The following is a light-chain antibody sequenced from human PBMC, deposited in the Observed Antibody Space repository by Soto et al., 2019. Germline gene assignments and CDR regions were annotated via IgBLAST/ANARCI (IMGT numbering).Light chain of an antibody. CDR1: QDISVY. CDR3: QKFNTAPLS. J-gene: IGKJ5*01. CDR2: SAS. Sequence: DIQMTQSPSSLSASVRDRVTITSRASQDISVYLAWYQQKPGKVPKLLTYSASTLQSGVPSRFSGSGSGTDFTLTISSLQPEDVATYYCQKFNTAPLSFGQGTRLEIK. V-gene: IGKV1-27*01.